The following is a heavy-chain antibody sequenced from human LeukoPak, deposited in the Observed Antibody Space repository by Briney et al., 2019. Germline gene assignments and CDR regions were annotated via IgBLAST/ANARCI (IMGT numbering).Heavy chain of an antibody. CDR3: VRRMGGGNYYGLDV. J-gene: IGHJ6*02. D-gene: IGHD5-24*01. CDR1: GFTFSGSD. V-gene: IGHV3-73*01. Sequence: TGGSLRLSCAASGFTFSGSDMHWVRQASGKGLEWVGRIRSKANTYATAYAASVEGRFTVSRDDSKNTAYLQMNSLKTEDTAVYYCVRRMGGGNYYGLDVWGQGTTVTVSS. CDR2: IRSKANTYAT.